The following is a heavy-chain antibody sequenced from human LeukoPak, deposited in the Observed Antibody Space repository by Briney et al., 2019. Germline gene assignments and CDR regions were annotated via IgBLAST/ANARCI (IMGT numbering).Heavy chain of an antibody. CDR1: GGSISSSSYY. V-gene: IGHV4-39*01. J-gene: IGHJ4*02. D-gene: IGHD6-6*01. CDR2: IYYSGGT. CDR3: ARRAARPERYFDY. Sequence: SETLSLTCTVSGGSISSSSYYWGWIRQPPGKGLEWIGSIYYSGGTYYNPSLKSRVTISVDTSKNQFSLKLSSVTAADTAVYYCARRAARPERYFDYWGQGTLVTVSS.